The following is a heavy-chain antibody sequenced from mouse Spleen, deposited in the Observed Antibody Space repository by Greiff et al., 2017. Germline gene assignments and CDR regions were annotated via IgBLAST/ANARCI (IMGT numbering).Heavy chain of an antibody. D-gene: IGHD2-10*02. V-gene: IGHV1-82*01. CDR2: IYPGDGDT. CDR1: GYAFSSSW. Sequence: QVQLQQSGPELVKPGASVKISCKASGYAFSSSWMNWVKQRPGKGLEWIGRIYPGDGDTNYNGKFKGKATLTADKSSSTAYMQLSSLTSEDSAVYFCARGVWPYYFDYWGQGTTLTVSS. J-gene: IGHJ2*01. CDR3: ARGVWPYYFDY.